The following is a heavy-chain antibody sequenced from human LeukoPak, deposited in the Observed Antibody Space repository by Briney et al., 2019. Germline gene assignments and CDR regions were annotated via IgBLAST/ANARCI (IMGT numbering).Heavy chain of an antibody. J-gene: IGHJ5*02. CDR3: AMTSDEIAARPGDWFDP. D-gene: IGHD6-6*01. Sequence: PSETLSLTCTVSGGSISSSSYYRGWIRQPPGKGLEWIGSIYYSGSTYYNPSLKSRVTISVDTSKNQFSLKLSSVTAADTAVYYCAMTSDEIAARPGDWFDPWGQGTLVTVSS. V-gene: IGHV4-39*01. CDR1: GGSISSSSYY. CDR2: IYYSGST.